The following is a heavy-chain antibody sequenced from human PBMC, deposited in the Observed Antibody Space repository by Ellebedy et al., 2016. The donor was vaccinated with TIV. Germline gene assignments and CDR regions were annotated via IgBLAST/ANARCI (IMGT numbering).Heavy chain of an antibody. D-gene: IGHD2-2*01. CDR2: GYHSGST. J-gene: IGHJ6*03. Sequence: GSLRLSCTVSGYLISDGYYWGWIRQPPGKGLAWIGNGYHSGSTFYNPSLKSRVSISVDTTKNQFSLRLASVTAADTAVYYCARDGTILVPAADMDVWGKGTTVTVAS. V-gene: IGHV4-38-2*02. CDR1: GYLISDGYY. CDR3: ARDGTILVPAADMDV.